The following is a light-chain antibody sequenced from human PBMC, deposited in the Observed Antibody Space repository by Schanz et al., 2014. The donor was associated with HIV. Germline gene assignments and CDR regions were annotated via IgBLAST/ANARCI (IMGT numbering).Light chain of an antibody. CDR1: QTVSNGY. J-gene: IGKJ1*01. V-gene: IGKV3-20*01. CDR3: HQYGSSPRT. Sequence: EIVLTQSPATLSLSLGERATLSCRASQTVSNGYLAWFQQKPGQAPRLLIFGASNRATGIPDRFSGGVSGTDFTLTISRVEPEDYAVYYCHQYGSSPRTFGQGTKVEI. CDR2: GAS.